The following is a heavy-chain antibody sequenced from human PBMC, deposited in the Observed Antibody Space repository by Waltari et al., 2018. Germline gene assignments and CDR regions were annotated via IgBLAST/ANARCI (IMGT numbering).Heavy chain of an antibody. CDR1: EFTFSRHW. Sequence: EVQLVESGGGLVQPGGSLRLSCAVSEFTFSRHWMTWVRKAPGKGLERVADIKEDGIEKHYVDSVKGRFTISRDNTKNLLHLEMNSLRAEDTAVYYCRFWSDEKKRDFWGQGTLVTVSS. V-gene: IGHV3-7*03. CDR2: IKEDGIEK. D-gene: IGHD3-3*01. CDR3: RFWSDEKKRDF. J-gene: IGHJ4*02.